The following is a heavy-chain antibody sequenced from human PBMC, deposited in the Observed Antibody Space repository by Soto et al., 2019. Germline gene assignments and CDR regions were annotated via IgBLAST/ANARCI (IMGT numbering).Heavy chain of an antibody. Sequence: TLSLTCTFSVGSVSSSNWLSWVRQPPGKGLEWIGEIYHSGSTTYNPSLKSRATISVDKSENQFSLRLKSVTAADTAVYYCASVGSDYDNSGYYLPWGPGTLVTVSS. D-gene: IGHD3-22*01. V-gene: IGHV4-4*02. J-gene: IGHJ5*02. CDR2: IYHSGST. CDR3: ASVGSDYDNSGYYLP. CDR1: VGSVSSSNW.